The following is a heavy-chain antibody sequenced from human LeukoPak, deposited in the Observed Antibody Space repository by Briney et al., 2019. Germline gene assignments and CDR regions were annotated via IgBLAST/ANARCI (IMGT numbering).Heavy chain of an antibody. CDR1: GFTFRSYA. D-gene: IGHD4-17*01. CDR3: AKDLHGDYAVTPADY. Sequence: PGGSLRLSCAASGFTFRSYAIHWVRQTPGKGLEWVAFISYDGAVKYYADSVKGRFSISRDNSKNTLSLQMNSLRGDDTAVYYCAKDLHGDYAVTPADYWGQGTLVTVSS. J-gene: IGHJ4*02. V-gene: IGHV3-30-3*01. CDR2: ISYDGAVK.